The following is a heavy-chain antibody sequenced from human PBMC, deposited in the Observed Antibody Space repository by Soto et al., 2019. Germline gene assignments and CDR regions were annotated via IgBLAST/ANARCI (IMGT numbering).Heavy chain of an antibody. CDR2: FYYSGST. V-gene: IGHV4-39*01. D-gene: IGHD1-1*01. CDR1: GGSISSSYY. Sequence: TSETLSLTCTVSGGSISSSYYWGWIRQPPGKGLEWIGSFYYSGSTYYNPSLKSRVTISVDTSKNQFSLKLRSVAAADTAVYYCARHQTAGTTYDYWGPGTLVTVSS. CDR3: ARHQTAGTTYDY. J-gene: IGHJ4*02.